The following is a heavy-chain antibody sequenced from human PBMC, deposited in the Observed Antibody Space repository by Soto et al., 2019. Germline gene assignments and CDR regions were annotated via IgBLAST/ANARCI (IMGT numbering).Heavy chain of an antibody. V-gene: IGHV1-18*01. J-gene: IGHJ4*02. Sequence: QVHLVQSGAEVKKPGASVKVSCKGSGYAFTTYGITWVRQAPGQGLEWMGWISAHNGNTNYEQKLXGXVXVXXXXSXXXXYXELRXLXSDDTAVYYCARGRYGDYWGQGALVTVSS. CDR1: GYAFTTYG. CDR3: ARGRYGDY. CDR2: ISAHNGNT. D-gene: IGHD1-1*01.